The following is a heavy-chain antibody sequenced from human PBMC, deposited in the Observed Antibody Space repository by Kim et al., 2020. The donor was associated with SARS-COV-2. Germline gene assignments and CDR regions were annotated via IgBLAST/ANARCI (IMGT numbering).Heavy chain of an antibody. CDR1: GFTFDDYA. D-gene: IGHD3-22*01. J-gene: IGHJ3*02. Sequence: GGSLRLSCAASGFTFDDYAMHWVRQAPGKGLEWVSLISGDGGSTYYADSVKGRFTISRDNSKNSLYLQMNSLRTEDTALYYCAKDRGEVINYDSSMDAFDIWGQGTMVTVSS. CDR2: ISGDGGST. CDR3: AKDRGEVINYDSSMDAFDI. V-gene: IGHV3-43*02.